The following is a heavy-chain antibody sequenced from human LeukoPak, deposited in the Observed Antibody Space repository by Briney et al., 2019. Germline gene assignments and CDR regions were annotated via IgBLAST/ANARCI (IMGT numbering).Heavy chain of an antibody. Sequence: SETLSLTCAVYGESFSGYYWSWIRQPPGKGLEWIGEINHSGSTNCNPSLKSRVTISLDTSKNHFSLKLSSVTAADTAVYYCARTWLVRGWFDPWGQGTLVTVSS. D-gene: IGHD6-19*01. J-gene: IGHJ5*02. CDR1: GESFSGYY. CDR3: ARTWLVRGWFDP. CDR2: INHSGST. V-gene: IGHV4-34*01.